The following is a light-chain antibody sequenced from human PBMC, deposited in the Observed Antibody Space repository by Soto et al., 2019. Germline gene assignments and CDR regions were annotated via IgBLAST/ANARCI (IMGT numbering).Light chain of an antibody. Sequence: DIQLTQSPSFLSASVGDRVTITCRASQGISTYLAWYQQRPGEPPELLIYGASTLRSGVASRFSGSGSGTEFTLTISSLQPEDFAVYYCQQYNDWLWTFGQGTKVEIK. J-gene: IGKJ1*01. CDR3: QQYNDWLWT. CDR1: QGISTY. CDR2: GAS. V-gene: IGKV1-9*01.